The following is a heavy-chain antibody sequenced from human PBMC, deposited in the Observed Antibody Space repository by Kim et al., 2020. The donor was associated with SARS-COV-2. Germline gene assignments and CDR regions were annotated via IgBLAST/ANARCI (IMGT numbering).Heavy chain of an antibody. CDR2: ITSDGTTT. D-gene: IGHD6-13*01. V-gene: IGHV3-74*01. J-gene: IGHJ5*02. CDR3: ARDPSGSWTGGFDP. Sequence: GGSLRLSCAASGFIFSSYWMYWVRQVPGKGLVWVSGITSDGTTTTYADSVRGRFTISRDNAKNTLYLQMNSLRDEDTAVYYCARDPSGSWTGGFDPWGQGTLVTVSS. CDR1: GFIFSSYW.